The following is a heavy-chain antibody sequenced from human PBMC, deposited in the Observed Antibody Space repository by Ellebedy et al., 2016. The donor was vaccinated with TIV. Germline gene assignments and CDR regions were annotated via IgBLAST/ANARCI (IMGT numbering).Heavy chain of an antibody. Sequence: GGSLRLSXAASGFTFTNYGMSWVRQAPGKGLEWVSSISGSGISRYYADSVKGRFTISRENSKNTMFLQMNSLRAEDTAIYYCAKPFRGVVDAGIFDSWGQGTLVTVSS. J-gene: IGHJ4*02. CDR3: AKPFRGVVDAGIFDS. CDR2: ISGSGISR. CDR1: GFTFTNYG. D-gene: IGHD6-13*01. V-gene: IGHV3-23*01.